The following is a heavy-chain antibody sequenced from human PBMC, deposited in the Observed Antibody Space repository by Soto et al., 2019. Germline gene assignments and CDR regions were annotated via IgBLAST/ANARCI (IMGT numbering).Heavy chain of an antibody. CDR2: ISYDGSNK. CDR3: AKPLSKYSSGWVYYYGMDV. Sequence: QVQLVESGGGVVQPGRSLRLSCAASGFTFSSYGMHWVRQAPGKGLEWVAVISYDGSNKYYADSVKGRFTISRDNSKHTLYLQMNSLRAEDTAVYYCAKPLSKYSSGWVYYYGMDVWGQGTTVTVSS. CDR1: GFTFSSYG. D-gene: IGHD6-19*01. J-gene: IGHJ6*02. V-gene: IGHV3-30*18.